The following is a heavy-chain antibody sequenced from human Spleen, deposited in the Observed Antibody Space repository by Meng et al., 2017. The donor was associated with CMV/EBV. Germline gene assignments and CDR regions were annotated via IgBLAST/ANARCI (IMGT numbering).Heavy chain of an antibody. J-gene: IGHJ5*02. CDR2: INHSGNT. V-gene: IGHV4-34*01. CDR3: ARGGVRYSSSMPRPFDP. CDR1: VACGGCH. D-gene: IGHD6-6*01. Sequence: VACGGCHWSWLRLPPGQGPGWIGEINHSGNTYYNPSLKSRVTISVDTSKNQFSLRLSSVTAADTAVYYCARGGVRYSSSMPRPFDPWGQGTLVTVSS.